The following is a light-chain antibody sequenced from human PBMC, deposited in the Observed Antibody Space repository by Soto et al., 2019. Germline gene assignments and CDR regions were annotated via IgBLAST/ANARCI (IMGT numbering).Light chain of an antibody. CDR1: QGISNY. CDR2: GAT. J-gene: IGKJ1*01. V-gene: IGKV1-6*01. CDR3: LQDYIYPWT. Sequence: ATQMTQSPSSLPASVGDRFTISCRGSQGISNYLAWYQQRPAKAPKLLIFGATTLQSGVPSRFSGSGSGTDFTLTISSLQPEDFATYYCLQDYIYPWTFGQGTRVDI.